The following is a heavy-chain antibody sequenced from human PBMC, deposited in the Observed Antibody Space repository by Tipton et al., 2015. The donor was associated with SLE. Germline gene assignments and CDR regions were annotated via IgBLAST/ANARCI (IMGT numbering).Heavy chain of an antibody. CDR3: AKDPTYSGYDYFDY. D-gene: IGHD5-12*01. V-gene: IGHV3-48*01. CDR1: GFTFSSYS. Sequence: SLRLSCAASGFTFSSYSMNWVRQAPGKGLEWVSYISSSSSTKYYADSVKGRFTISRDNAKNSLYLQMNSLRAEDTAVYYCAKDPTYSGYDYFDYWGQGTLVTVSS. CDR2: ISSSSSTK. J-gene: IGHJ4*02.